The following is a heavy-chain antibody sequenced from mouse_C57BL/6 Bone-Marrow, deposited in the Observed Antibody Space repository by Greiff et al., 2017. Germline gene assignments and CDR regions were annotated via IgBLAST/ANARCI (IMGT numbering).Heavy chain of an antibody. V-gene: IGHV1-81*01. CDR1: GYTFTSYG. D-gene: IGHD1-1*01. J-gene: IGHJ4*01. Sequence: VQRVESGAELARPGASVKLSCKASGYTFTSYGISWVKQRTGQGLEWIGEIYPRSGNTYYNEKFKGKATLTADKSSSTAYMELRSLTSEDSAVYFCARDYYVCMDYWGQGTSVTVSS. CDR3: ARDYYVCMDY. CDR2: IYPRSGNT.